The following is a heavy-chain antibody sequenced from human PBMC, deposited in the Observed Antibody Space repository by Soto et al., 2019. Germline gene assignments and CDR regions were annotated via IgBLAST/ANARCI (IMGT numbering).Heavy chain of an antibody. Sequence: LSLTCTVSGGSISSYYWSWIRQPPGKGLEWIGYIYYSGSTNYNPSLKSRVTISVDTSKNQFSLKLSSVTAADTAVYYCARRGSGYYYYYMDVWGKGTTVTVSS. CDR1: GGSISSYY. V-gene: IGHV4-59*01. CDR2: IYYSGST. D-gene: IGHD3-10*01. CDR3: ARRGSGYYYYYMDV. J-gene: IGHJ6*03.